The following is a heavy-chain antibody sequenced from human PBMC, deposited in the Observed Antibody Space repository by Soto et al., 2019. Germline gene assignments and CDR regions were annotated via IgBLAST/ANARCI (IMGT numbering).Heavy chain of an antibody. CDR2: INDRGSI. J-gene: IGHJ2*01. Sequence: QVQLQQWGAGPLRPFETLSLTCVVSGGSFSGYYWAWIRQSPGKGLEWIGEINDRGSINYNPSLKSRVSISVDTSKNHYSLNLRSVTAADTAVYYCARESHDILTGPPWVWYFDLWGRGTLVTVSS. CDR1: GGSFSGYY. D-gene: IGHD3-9*01. CDR3: ARESHDILTGPPWVWYFDL. V-gene: IGHV4-34*01.